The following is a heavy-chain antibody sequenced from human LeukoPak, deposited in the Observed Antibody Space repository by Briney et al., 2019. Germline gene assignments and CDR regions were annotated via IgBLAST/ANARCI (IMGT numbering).Heavy chain of an antibody. CDR1: GYTFTSYG. V-gene: IGHV1-3*01. CDR2: INAGNGNT. Sequence: ASVKVSCKASGYTFTSYGISWVRQAPGQGLEWTGWINAGNGNTKYSQKFQGRVTITRDTSASTAYMELSSLRSEDTAVYYCARDASSGWYSAFDYWGRGTLVTVSS. D-gene: IGHD6-19*01. CDR3: ARDASSGWYSAFDY. J-gene: IGHJ4*02.